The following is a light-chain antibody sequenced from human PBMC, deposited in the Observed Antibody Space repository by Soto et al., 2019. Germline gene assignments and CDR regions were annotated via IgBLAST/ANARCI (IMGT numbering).Light chain of an antibody. CDR1: SSDVGGYQY. CDR3: SSYSNTFTRV. Sequence: QSALTQPASVSGSPGQSITISCTGTSSDVGGYQYVSWYQQHPGKAPKLMIYDVTNRPSGVSDRFSGSKSGNTASLTISGLQDEDEADYYCSSYSNTFTRVFGGGTKLTVL. V-gene: IGLV2-14*01. CDR2: DVT. J-gene: IGLJ3*02.